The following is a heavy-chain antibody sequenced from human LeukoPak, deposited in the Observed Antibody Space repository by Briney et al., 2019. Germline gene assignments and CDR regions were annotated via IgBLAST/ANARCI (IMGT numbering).Heavy chain of an antibody. CDR2: IYYSGST. CDR1: GGSISSSSYY. CDR3: ARRGDYYDSSGYYFYFDY. D-gene: IGHD3-22*01. J-gene: IGHJ4*02. Sequence: SETLSLTCTVSGGSISSSSYYWGWIRQPPGEGLEWIRSIYYSGSTYYNPSLKSRVTISVDTSKNQFSLKLSSVTAADTAVYYCARRGDYYDSSGYYFYFDYWGQGTLVTVSS. V-gene: IGHV4-39*07.